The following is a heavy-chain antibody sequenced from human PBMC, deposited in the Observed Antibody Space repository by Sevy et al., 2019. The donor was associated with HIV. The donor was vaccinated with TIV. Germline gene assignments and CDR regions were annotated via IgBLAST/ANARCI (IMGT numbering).Heavy chain of an antibody. J-gene: IGHJ3*02. D-gene: IGHD1-26*01. V-gene: IGHV1-18*01. CDR3: ARDTAGCELLTSAFDI. CDR2: ISAYNGNT. Sequence: ASVKVSCKASGYTFTSYGISWVRQAPGQGLEWMGWISAYNGNTNYAQKLQGRVTMTTDTSTSTAYMELRSLRSDDTAVYYCARDTAGCELLTSAFDIWGQGTMVTVSS. CDR1: GYTFTSYG.